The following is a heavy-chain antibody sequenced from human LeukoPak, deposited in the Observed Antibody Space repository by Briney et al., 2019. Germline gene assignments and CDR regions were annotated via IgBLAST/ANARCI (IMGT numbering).Heavy chain of an antibody. CDR1: GGSISSGSYY. Sequence: SETLSLTCTVSGGSISSGSYYWSWIRQPAGKGLEWIGRIYTSVSTNYNPSLKSRVTISVEASKNQFSLRLSSVTAADTAVYYCARSLHSSWYLFDYWGQGTVVTVSS. J-gene: IGHJ4*02. D-gene: IGHD6-13*01. V-gene: IGHV4-61*02. CDR3: ARSLHSSWYLFDY. CDR2: IYTSVST.